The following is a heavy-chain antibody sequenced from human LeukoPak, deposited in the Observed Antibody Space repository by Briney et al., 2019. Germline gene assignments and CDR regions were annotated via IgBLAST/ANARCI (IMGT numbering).Heavy chain of an antibody. D-gene: IGHD6-19*01. V-gene: IGHV3-33*01. J-gene: IGHJ4*02. Sequence: GGSLRLSCAASGFTFSGFGMHWVRQAPGKGLEWVAVIWYDGSNKYYADSVKGRFTISRDNSKNTLYLQMNSLRAEDTAVYYCARTGYSSGWYATDPPLDYWGQGTLVTVSS. CDR1: GFTFSGFG. CDR2: IWYDGSNK. CDR3: ARTGYSSGWYATDPPLDY.